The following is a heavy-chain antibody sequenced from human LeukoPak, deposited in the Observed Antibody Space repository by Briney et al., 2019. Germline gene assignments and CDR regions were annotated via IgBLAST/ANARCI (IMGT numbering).Heavy chain of an antibody. V-gene: IGHV1-69*06. D-gene: IGHD3-10*01. CDR2: IIPIFGTA. Sequence: SVKVSCKASGGTFSSYAISWVRQAPGQGLEWMGGIIPIFGTANYAQKFQGRATMTWDTSISTAYMELSRLRSDDTAVYYCARESDYYALGSPVFDPWGQGTLVTVSS. CDR3: ARESDYYALGSPVFDP. J-gene: IGHJ5*02. CDR1: GGTFSSYA.